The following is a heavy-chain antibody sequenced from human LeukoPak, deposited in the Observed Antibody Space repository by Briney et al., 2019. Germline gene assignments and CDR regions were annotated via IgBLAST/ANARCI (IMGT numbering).Heavy chain of an antibody. D-gene: IGHD4-17*01. CDR1: GFTFRSYS. CDR2: ISSSSSTI. Sequence: GGSLRLSCAASGFTFRSYSMNWVRQAPGKGLEWVSYISSSSSTIYYADSVKGRFTISRDNAKKSMYLQMNSLRAGDTAVYYCARGSALDYGDYYYYYGMDVWGQGTTVTVSS. V-gene: IGHV3-48*01. J-gene: IGHJ6*02. CDR3: ARGSALDYGDYYYYYGMDV.